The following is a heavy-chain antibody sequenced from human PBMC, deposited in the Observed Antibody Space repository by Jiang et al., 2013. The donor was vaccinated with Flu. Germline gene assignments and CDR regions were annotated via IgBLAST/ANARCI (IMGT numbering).Heavy chain of an antibody. V-gene: IGHV3-49*04. CDR3: TRDLPFYYDYFRGYLPHGMDV. J-gene: IGHJ6*04. Sequence: VQLLESGGGLVQPGRSLRLSCTTTGFTFGDYTMSWVRQAPGKGLEWVGFIRSKGYGGTTEYAASVKGRFSISRDDSKSIAYLQMSSLRTEDTALYYCTRDLPFYYDYFRGYLPHGMDVWGEGDRRSPSPQ. D-gene: IGHD3-3*01. CDR1: GFTFGDYT. CDR2: IRSKGYGGTT.